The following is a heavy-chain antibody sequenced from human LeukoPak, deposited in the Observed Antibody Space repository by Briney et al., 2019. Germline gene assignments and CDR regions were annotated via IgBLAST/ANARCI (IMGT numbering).Heavy chain of an antibody. CDR1: GGSISSYY. D-gene: IGHD6-13*01. Sequence: SETLSLTCTVSGGSISSYYWSWIRQPPGKGLEWIGYIYYSGSTNYNPSLKSRVTISVDTSKNQFSLKLSSVTAADTAVYYCAKDSSSWYWSLEGVPDYWGQGTLVTVSS. J-gene: IGHJ4*02. CDR2: IYYSGST. V-gene: IGHV4-59*01. CDR3: AKDSSSWYWSLEGVPDY.